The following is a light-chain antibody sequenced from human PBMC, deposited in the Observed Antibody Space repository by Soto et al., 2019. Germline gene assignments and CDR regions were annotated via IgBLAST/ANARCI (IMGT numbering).Light chain of an antibody. CDR1: QSVSTNY. CDR3: HQYSGSSYT. CDR2: GTT. J-gene: IGKJ2*01. V-gene: IGKV3-20*01. Sequence: ETVLTQSPGTLSLSPGEIATLSCRASQSVSTNYLAWYQQKPGLAPRLVIYGTTSRATGIPDRFSGSGSGTDFTLTISRLEPEDFAVYYCHQYSGSSYTFGQGTKLEI.